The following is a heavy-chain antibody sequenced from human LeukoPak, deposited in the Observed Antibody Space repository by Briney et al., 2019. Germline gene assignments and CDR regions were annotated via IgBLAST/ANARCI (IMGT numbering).Heavy chain of an antibody. D-gene: IGHD2-15*01. Sequence: GGSLRLSCAASGFTVSTYDMSWVRQAPGKRLEWVSAISSTGGTAYYADSVKGRFTISRDNSKNTLYLQMNSLRAEDTAIYYCAKNGDRGAYCSGGSCYPYYYYNMDVWGKGTTVTISS. CDR3: AKNGDRGAYCSGGSCYPYYYYNMDV. CDR2: ISSTGGTA. CDR1: GFTVSTYD. J-gene: IGHJ6*03. V-gene: IGHV3-23*01.